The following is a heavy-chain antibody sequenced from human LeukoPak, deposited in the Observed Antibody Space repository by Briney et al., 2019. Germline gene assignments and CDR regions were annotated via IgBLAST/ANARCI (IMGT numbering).Heavy chain of an antibody. D-gene: IGHD3-9*01. J-gene: IGHJ4*02. CDR2: ITDSGGST. Sequence: PGGSLRLSCTASGFTFSSYAMSWVRQAPGKGLEWVSAITDSGGSTSYADSVRGRFTISRDNSKNTLYLQMNSLRAEDTAVYYCAKDLRYDILTSYPPLDYWGQGTLVTVSS. CDR3: AKDLRYDILTSYPPLDY. CDR1: GFTFSSYA. V-gene: IGHV3-23*01.